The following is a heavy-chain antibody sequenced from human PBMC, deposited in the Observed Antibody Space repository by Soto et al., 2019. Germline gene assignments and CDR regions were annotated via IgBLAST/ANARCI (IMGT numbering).Heavy chain of an antibody. Sequence: GESLKISCQGSRYSFASYWIAWVRQMPGNDLEWMGIIYPGDSETRYSPSFKGQVSISADKSLRTAYLQWTSLKASDTALYYCARTRSFTLGFYYDGMDVWGQGTTVTVSS. J-gene: IGHJ6*02. CDR3: ARTRSFTLGFYYDGMDV. CDR2: IYPGDSET. CDR1: RYSFASYW. D-gene: IGHD6-6*01. V-gene: IGHV5-51*01.